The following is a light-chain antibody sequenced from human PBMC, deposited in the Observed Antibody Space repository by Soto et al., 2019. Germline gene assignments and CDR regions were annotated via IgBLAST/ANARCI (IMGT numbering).Light chain of an antibody. CDR3: QQLYTYPLT. Sequence: EIVLTQSPATLSLSPGERATLSCRASQSVSSYLAWYQQKPGQAPRLLIYDASTLQSGVPLRFSGSGSGTDFTLTISSLQPEDFATYYCQQLYTYPLTFGGGTKVEIK. CDR2: DAS. V-gene: IGKV3-11*01. J-gene: IGKJ4*01. CDR1: QSVSSY.